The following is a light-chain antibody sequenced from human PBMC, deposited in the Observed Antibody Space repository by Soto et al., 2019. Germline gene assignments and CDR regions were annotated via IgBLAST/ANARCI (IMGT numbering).Light chain of an antibody. J-gene: IGKJ5*01. Sequence: DIQMTQSPSSLYASVGDRVTITCRASQSIDSYLNWYQQRPGKAPKLLNYAASNLQSGVPSRFSGSGSGPYFTLTISSLQPEDFATYYWQQSYSAAITFGEGTRLEIK. V-gene: IGKV1-39*01. CDR1: QSIDSY. CDR2: AAS. CDR3: QQSYSAAIT.